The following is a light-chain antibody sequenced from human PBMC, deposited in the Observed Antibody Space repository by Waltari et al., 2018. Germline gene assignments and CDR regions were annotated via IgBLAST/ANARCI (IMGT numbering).Light chain of an antibody. Sequence: QSALTQPASVSGSPGQSITISCTGNSSDVGSYNLVSWYQQHPGKAPKLMSYEVSKGPSGVSNRFSVSTSRNTASLTISGLQAEDEADYYCCSYAGSSTRVVFGGGTKLTVL. CDR3: CSYAGSSTRVV. CDR1: SSDVGSYNL. CDR2: EVS. J-gene: IGLJ2*01. V-gene: IGLV2-23*02.